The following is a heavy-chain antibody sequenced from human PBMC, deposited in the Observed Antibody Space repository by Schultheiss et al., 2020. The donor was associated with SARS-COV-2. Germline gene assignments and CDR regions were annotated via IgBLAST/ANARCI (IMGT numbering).Heavy chain of an antibody. CDR1: GYTFTGYY. V-gene: IGHV1-46*01. Sequence: GESLKISCKASGYTFTGYYMHWVRQAPGQGLEWMGIINPSGGSTSYAQKFQGRVTITRDTSASTAYMELSSLRSEDTAVYYCARDQGFWNEFDYWGQGTLVTVSS. J-gene: IGHJ4*02. CDR2: INPSGGST. D-gene: IGHD1-1*01. CDR3: ARDQGFWNEFDY.